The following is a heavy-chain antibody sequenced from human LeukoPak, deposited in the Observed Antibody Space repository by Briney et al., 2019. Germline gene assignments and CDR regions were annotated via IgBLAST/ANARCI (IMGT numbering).Heavy chain of an antibody. D-gene: IGHD2-8*01. CDR2: IRGSGGST. CDR3: AKDRSCINDVCHVDFDY. Sequence: GGPLRLSCAASGFIFSSYAMSWVRQAPGKGLEWVSTIRGSGGSTYSADSVKGRFTISRDNSKNTVYLQLNSLRAEDTAVYYCAKDRSCINDVCHVDFDYWGQGTLVTVSS. CDR1: GFIFSSYA. J-gene: IGHJ4*02. V-gene: IGHV3-23*01.